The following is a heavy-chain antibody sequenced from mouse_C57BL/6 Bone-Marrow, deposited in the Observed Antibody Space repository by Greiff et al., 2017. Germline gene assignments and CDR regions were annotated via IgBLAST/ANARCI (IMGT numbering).Heavy chain of an antibody. Sequence: EVKLMESGGGLVKPGGSLKLSCAASGFTFSDYGMHWVRQAPEKGLEWVAYISSGSSTIYYADTVKGRFTISRDNAKNTLFLTMTSLRSEATAMYYCARGTVVATFYLYFDVWGTGTTVTVSS. CDR1: GFTFSDYG. CDR3: ARGTVVATFYLYFDV. D-gene: IGHD1-1*01. CDR2: ISSGSSTI. V-gene: IGHV5-17*01. J-gene: IGHJ1*03.